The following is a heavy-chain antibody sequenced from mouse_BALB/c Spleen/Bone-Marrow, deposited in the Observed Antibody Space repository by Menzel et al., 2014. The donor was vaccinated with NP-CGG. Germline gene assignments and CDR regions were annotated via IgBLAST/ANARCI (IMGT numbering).Heavy chain of an antibody. Sequence: VQLQQPGPELVKPGASMKISCKASGYSFTGYTMYWVKQSHGKNLEWIGLINPYNGGTSYNQKFKGKATLTVDKSSSTAYMELLSLTSEDAAVYYCARWDYYGYDMDYWGQGTSVTVSS. J-gene: IGHJ4*01. D-gene: IGHD1-1*01. CDR1: GYSFTGYT. V-gene: IGHV1-18*01. CDR3: ARWDYYGYDMDY. CDR2: INPYNGGT.